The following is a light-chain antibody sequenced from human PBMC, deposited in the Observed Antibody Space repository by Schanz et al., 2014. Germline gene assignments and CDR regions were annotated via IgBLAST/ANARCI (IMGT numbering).Light chain of an antibody. Sequence: QSALTQPPSASGSPGQSVTISCTGTSIDVGGYNYVSWYQQHPGKAPKLLIYDVGNRPSGVPDRFSGSKSGNTASLTVSGLQAEDEADYYCAAWDDSLDAYVFGSGTKLTVL. V-gene: IGLV2-8*01. CDR1: SIDVGGYNY. J-gene: IGLJ1*01. CDR2: DVG. CDR3: AAWDDSLDAYV.